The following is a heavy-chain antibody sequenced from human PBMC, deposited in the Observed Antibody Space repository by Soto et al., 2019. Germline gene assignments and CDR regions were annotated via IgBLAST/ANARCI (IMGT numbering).Heavy chain of an antibody. D-gene: IGHD6-19*01. CDR1: GYTFSGFY. V-gene: IGHV1-2*02. Sequence: ASVKVSCKASGYTFSGFYMHWVRQAPGQGLEWVGWINPNSGGTKSAEKFQGRVNMTRDTSISTAYMELSRLTSDDTAVYYCASAAVTGTAGLDFWGQGTQVTVSS. J-gene: IGHJ4*02. CDR3: ASAAVTGTAGLDF. CDR2: INPNSGGT.